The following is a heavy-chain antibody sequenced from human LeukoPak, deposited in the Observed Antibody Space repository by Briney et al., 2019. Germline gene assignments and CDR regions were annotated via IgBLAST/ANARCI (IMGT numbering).Heavy chain of an antibody. D-gene: IGHD3-10*01. CDR2: INHSGST. CDR1: GGSFSGCY. V-gene: IGHV4-34*01. J-gene: IGHJ6*02. Sequence: PSETLSLTCAVYGGSFSGCYWSWIRQPPGKGLEWIGEINHSGSTNYNPSLKSRVTISVDTSKNQFSLKLSSVTAADTAVYYCARIRFGEFETHYGVDVWGQGTTVTVSS. CDR3: ARIRFGEFETHYGVDV.